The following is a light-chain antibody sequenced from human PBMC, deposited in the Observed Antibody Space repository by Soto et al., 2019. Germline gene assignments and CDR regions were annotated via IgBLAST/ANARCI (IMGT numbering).Light chain of an antibody. J-gene: IGKJ3*01. CDR3: QKYNSAPPCP. Sequence: DIQMTQSPSSLSASVGDRVTITCRASQGISNYLAWYQQKPGKVPKLLIYAASTLQSGVPSRFSGSGSGTDFTLTISSLQPEDVATYYCQKYNSAPPCPFGPGTKVDIK. CDR1: QGISNY. CDR2: AAS. V-gene: IGKV1-27*01.